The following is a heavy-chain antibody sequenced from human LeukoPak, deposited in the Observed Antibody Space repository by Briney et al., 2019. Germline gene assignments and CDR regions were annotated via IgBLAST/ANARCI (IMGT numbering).Heavy chain of an antibody. D-gene: IGHD4-17*01. CDR1: GFTFSSYG. Sequence: GGSLRLSCAASGFTFSSYGMHWVRQAPGKGLEWVAVKWYDGSNKYYADSVKGRFTISRDNSKNTLYLQMNSLRAEDTAVYYCAKDLGPMTTVTPVGFDYWGQGTLVTVSS. CDR3: AKDLGPMTTVTPVGFDY. V-gene: IGHV3-33*06. CDR2: KWYDGSNK. J-gene: IGHJ4*02.